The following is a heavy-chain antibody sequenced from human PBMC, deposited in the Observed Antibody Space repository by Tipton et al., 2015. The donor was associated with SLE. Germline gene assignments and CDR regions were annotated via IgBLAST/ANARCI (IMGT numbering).Heavy chain of an antibody. CDR3: AKDRGSYYALDY. CDR2: FIHSETT. D-gene: IGHD1-26*01. Sequence: TLSLTCAVDGTSFSDYYWMWVRQPPGKGLEWIGEFIHSETTNYNPSLKSRVTISVDTSKNQFSLKVSSVTAADTAMYYCAKDRGSYYALDYWGQGTLVTVPS. V-gene: IGHV4-34*12. J-gene: IGHJ4*02. CDR1: GTSFSDYY.